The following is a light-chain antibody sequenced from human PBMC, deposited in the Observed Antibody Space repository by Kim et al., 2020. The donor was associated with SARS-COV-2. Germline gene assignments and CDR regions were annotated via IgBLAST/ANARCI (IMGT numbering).Light chain of an antibody. J-gene: IGKJ1*01. CDR3: QKYNSAPWT. V-gene: IGKV1-27*01. Sequence: DIELTQSPGSLSASVGDRVTITCRASQGISNYLAWYQQKPGKVPKLLIYAASTLQSGVPSRFSGSGSGTDFTLTISSLQPEDVATYYCQKYNSAPWTFGEGTKVDIK. CDR2: AAS. CDR1: QGISNY.